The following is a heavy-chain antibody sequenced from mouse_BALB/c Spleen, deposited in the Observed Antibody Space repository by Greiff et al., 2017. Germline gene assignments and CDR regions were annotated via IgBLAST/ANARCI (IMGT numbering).Heavy chain of an antibody. J-gene: IGHJ4*01. CDR2: ISTYYGDA. CDR3: ARSRNYSGSSLYYAMDY. D-gene: IGHD1-1*01. CDR1: GYTFTDYA. V-gene: IGHV1S137*01. Sequence: QVQLKESGAELVRPGVSVKISCKGSGYTFTDYAMHWVKQSHAKGLEWIGVISTYYGDASYNQKFKGKATMTVDKSSSTAYMELARLTSEDSAIYYCARSRNYSGSSLYYAMDYWGQGTSVTVSS.